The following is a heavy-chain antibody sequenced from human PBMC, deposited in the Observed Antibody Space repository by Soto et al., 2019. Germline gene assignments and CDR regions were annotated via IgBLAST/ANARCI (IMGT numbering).Heavy chain of an antibody. CDR1: GFTFSSYS. V-gene: IGHV3-48*02. CDR2: ISSSSSTI. D-gene: IGHD3-10*01. J-gene: IGHJ6*03. Sequence: GVSLRLSCAASGFTFSSYSMNWVRQAPGKGLEWVSYISSSSSTIYYADSVKGRFTISRDNAKNSLYLQMNSLRDEDAAVYYCAREGVNLWCGEHYYYYYMDVWGKGTTVTVSS. CDR3: AREGVNLWCGEHYYYYYMDV.